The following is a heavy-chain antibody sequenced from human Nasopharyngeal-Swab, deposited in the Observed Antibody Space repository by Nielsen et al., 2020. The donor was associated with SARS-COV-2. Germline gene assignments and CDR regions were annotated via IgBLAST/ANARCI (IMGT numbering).Heavy chain of an antibody. CDR3: AKDLNSNFLNYMDV. CDR2: ISASGVTT. Sequence: GGSLRLSCAASGFTFSMFGMGWVRQAPGEGLEWVSAISASGVTTYYADSVKGRFTISRDNSKSTLYLQMNSLRAEDTAAYYCAKDLNSNFLNYMDVWGKGTTVSVSS. J-gene: IGHJ6*03. V-gene: IGHV3-23*01. CDR1: GFTFSMFG. D-gene: IGHD4-11*01.